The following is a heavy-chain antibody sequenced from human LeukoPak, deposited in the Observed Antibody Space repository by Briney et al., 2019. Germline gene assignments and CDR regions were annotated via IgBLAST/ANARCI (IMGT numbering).Heavy chain of an antibody. CDR1: GYTFTGYY. V-gene: IGHV1-2*02. Sequence: ASVKVSCKASGYTFTGYYMHWVRQAPGQGLEWMGWINPNSGGTNYAQKFQGRVTMTRDTSISTAYMELSRLRSDDTAVYYCAKQTVLLWFAELTFDYWGQGTLVTVSS. CDR2: INPNSGGT. CDR3: AKQTVLLWFAELTFDY. J-gene: IGHJ4*02. D-gene: IGHD3-10*01.